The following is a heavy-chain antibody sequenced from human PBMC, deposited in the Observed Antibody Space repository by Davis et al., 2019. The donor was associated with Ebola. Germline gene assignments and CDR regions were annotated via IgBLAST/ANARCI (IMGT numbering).Heavy chain of an antibody. CDR3: ARVGYYYGSGSPGGYYYGMDV. V-gene: IGHV3-21*01. J-gene: IGHJ6*02. CDR1: GFTFSSYS. CDR2: ISSSSSYI. Sequence: GESLKISCAASGFTFSSYSMNWVRQAPGKGLEWVSSISSSSSYIYYADSVKGRFTISRDNAKNSLYLQMNSLRAEDTAVYYCARVGYYYGSGSPGGYYYGMDVWGQGTTVTVSS. D-gene: IGHD3-10*01.